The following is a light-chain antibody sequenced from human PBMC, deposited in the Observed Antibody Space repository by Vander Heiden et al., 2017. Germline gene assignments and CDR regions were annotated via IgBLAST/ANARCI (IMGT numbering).Light chain of an antibody. CDR3: FQNTQFPPT. J-gene: IGKJ4*01. CDR1: QSLMHSDGHTY. CDR2: EVS. Sequence: TVMTQTRLSLSVTPGQPASISCKSSQSLMHSDGHTYLYWYLQKPCHSPQLLIYEVSNRFSGVPDRFSGSGSGTDFALKISRVQAEDVGIYYCFQNTQFPPTFGGGTKVDI. V-gene: IGKV2D-29*02.